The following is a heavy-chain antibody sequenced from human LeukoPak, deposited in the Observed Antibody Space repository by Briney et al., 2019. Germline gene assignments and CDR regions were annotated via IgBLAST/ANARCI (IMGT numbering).Heavy chain of an antibody. CDR1: GFTFNSYT. CDR3: AKDTGRLQPEC. Sequence: GGSLRLSCAASGFTFNSYTMRWVRQAPGKGLQWVSTISGSGDKTYYADSVKGRFTIYRDNSKNTLYLQMNSLRAEDTAVYYCAKDTGRLQPECWGQGTLVTVSS. J-gene: IGHJ4*02. V-gene: IGHV3-23*01. D-gene: IGHD4-11*01. CDR2: ISGSGDKT.